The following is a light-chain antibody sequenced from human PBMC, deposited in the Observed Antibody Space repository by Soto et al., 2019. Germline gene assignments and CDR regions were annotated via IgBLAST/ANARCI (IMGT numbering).Light chain of an antibody. J-gene: IGLJ1*01. CDR1: SSDIGAYKY. Sequence: QSALTQPASMSGSPGQSITISCAGTSSDIGAYKYVSWYQQHPGEAPKLTIYNVNNRPSGVSSRFSGSKSGNTASLTISGLQTEDEADYYCSSYTNAKTYVFGTGTKLTVL. CDR2: NVN. V-gene: IGLV2-14*03. CDR3: SSYTNAKTYV.